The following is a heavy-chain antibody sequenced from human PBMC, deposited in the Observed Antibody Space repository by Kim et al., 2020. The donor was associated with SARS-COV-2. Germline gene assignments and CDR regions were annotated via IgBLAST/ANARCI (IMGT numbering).Heavy chain of an antibody. D-gene: IGHD3-22*01. V-gene: IGHV3-48*03. CDR1: GFTLSPYE. CDR3: ARAGTSYTDSGGYYYGAFDI. Sequence: GGSLRPSCAASGFTLSPYEMNWVRQAPGKGLEWVSHITSSGTATHYGDSVEGRFTISRDNSKNSLYLQLNSLRAGDTATYYCARAGTSYTDSGGYYYGAFDIWGQGTMVTVSS. CDR2: ITSSGTAT. J-gene: IGHJ3*02.